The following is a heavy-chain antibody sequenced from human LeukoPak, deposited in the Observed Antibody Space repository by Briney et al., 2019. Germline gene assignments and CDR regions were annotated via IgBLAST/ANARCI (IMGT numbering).Heavy chain of an antibody. CDR3: AKEREMATNYYYYGMDV. CDR2: ISGSGGST. V-gene: IGHV3-23*01. D-gene: IGHD5-24*01. CDR1: GFTFSSYA. Sequence: QPGGSLRLSCAASGFTFSSYAMSWVRKAPGKGLEWVSVISGSGGSTYYADSVKGRFTISTDNSKNTLYLQMNSLRAEDTAVYYCAKEREMATNYYYYGMDVWGQGTTVTVSS. J-gene: IGHJ6*02.